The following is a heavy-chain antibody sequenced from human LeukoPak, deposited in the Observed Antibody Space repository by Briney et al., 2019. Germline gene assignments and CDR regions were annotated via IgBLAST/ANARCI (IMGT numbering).Heavy chain of an antibody. Sequence: RGGSLRLSCAASGFTFSSYAMSWVRQAPGKGLEWVSAISGSGGSTYYADSVKGRFTISRDNSKNTLYLQMNSLRAEDTAVYYCGEGYSYDCSGYLSFGFWGQGTLVTVSS. CDR3: GEGYSYDCSGYLSFGF. CDR2: ISGSGGST. CDR1: GFTFSSYA. D-gene: IGHD3-22*01. J-gene: IGHJ4*02. V-gene: IGHV3-23*01.